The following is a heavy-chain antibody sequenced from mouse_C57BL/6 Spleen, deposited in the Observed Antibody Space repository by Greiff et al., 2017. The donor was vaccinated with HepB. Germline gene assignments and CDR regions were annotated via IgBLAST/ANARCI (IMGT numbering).Heavy chain of an antibody. D-gene: IGHD4-1*01. CDR2: ISSGGSYT. J-gene: IGHJ4*01. Sequence: DVQLVESGGDLVKPGGSLKLSCAASGFTFSSYGMSWVRQTPDKRLEWVATISSGGSYTYYPASVKGRFTISRDNAKNTLYLHMSSLKSEDTAMYYCAKELTGIYAMDYWGQGTSVTVSS. V-gene: IGHV5-6*01. CDR1: GFTFSSYG. CDR3: AKELTGIYAMDY.